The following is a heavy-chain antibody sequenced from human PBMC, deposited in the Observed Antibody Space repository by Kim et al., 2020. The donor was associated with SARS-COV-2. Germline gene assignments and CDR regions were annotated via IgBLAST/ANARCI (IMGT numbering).Heavy chain of an antibody. J-gene: IGHJ4*02. CDR2: K. V-gene: IGHV3-7*01. CDR3: ARDPPPPHLDY. Sequence: KYYVDSVKGRFTISRDNAKNSLYLQMNSLRAEDTAVYYCARDPPPPHLDYWGQGTLVTVSS.